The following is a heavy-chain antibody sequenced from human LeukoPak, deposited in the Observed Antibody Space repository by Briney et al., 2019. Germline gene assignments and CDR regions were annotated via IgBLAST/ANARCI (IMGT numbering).Heavy chain of an antibody. CDR1: GFTFSSYS. CDR3: ARDLREGYSYGYDY. Sequence: GGSLRLSCAASGFTFSSYSMNWVRQAPGKGLEWVSSISSSSSYIYYADSVKGRFTISRDNAKNSLYLQMNSPRAEDTAVYYCARDLREGYSYGYDYWGQGTLVTVSS. J-gene: IGHJ4*02. V-gene: IGHV3-21*01. D-gene: IGHD5-18*01. CDR2: ISSSSSYI.